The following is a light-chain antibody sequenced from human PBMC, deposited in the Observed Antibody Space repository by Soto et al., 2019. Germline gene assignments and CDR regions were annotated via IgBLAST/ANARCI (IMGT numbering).Light chain of an antibody. CDR1: SSDAGGYNS. Sequence: QSALTQPASVSGSPGQSITISCTGTSSDAGGYNSVSWYQQHPGKAPKLMIYDVSNRPSGVSNRFSGSKSVNTASLTISGLQAEDEADYYCSSYTSSSTVVFGGGTKLTVL. CDR2: DVS. J-gene: IGLJ2*01. CDR3: SSYTSSSTVV. V-gene: IGLV2-14*03.